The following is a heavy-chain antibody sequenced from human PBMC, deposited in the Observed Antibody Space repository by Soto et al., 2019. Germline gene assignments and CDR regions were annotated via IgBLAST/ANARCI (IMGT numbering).Heavy chain of an antibody. J-gene: IGHJ5*02. CDR1: GASISVHSYY. Sequence: PSETLSLTCTVSGASISVHSYYWTWIRQPPGKGLEWIGEINHSGSTNYNPSLKSRVTISVDTSKNQFSLKLSSVTAADTAVYYCARGPITTNPRFDPWGQGTLVTVSS. V-gene: IGHV4-34*01. CDR3: ARGPITTNPRFDP. D-gene: IGHD3-22*01. CDR2: INHSGST.